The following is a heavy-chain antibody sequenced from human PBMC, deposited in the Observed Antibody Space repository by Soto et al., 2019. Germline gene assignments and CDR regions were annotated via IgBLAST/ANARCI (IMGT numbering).Heavy chain of an antibody. CDR2: IYYSGNT. Sequence: SENLSLTCTVSGGSTSSDNYWSWIRQPPGKGLEWIGHIYYSGNTDYNPSLKSRLAISIDTSKNQFSLKLSSVTAADTAVYFCAREGGESSDGLYYFDSWGQGSLVTVYS. V-gene: IGHV4-30-4*01. CDR1: GGSTSSDNY. CDR3: AREGGESSDGLYYFDS. J-gene: IGHJ4*02. D-gene: IGHD3-16*01.